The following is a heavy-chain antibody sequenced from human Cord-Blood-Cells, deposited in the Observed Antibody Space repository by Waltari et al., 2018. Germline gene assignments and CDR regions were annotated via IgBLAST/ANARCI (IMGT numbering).Heavy chain of an antibody. CDR3: ARRGGGCGGDCYTFDY. D-gene: IGHD2-21*02. Sequence: QLQLQESGPGLVMPSETLSLTCTVSGGSLSSSSYYWGWIRQPPGKGLGWIGSIYYSGITYHNPSLKSRVPISVDTSKNQFSLKLGAVTAADTAVYYCARRGGGCGGDCYTFDYWGQGTLVTVSS. CDR1: GGSLSSSSYY. J-gene: IGHJ4*02. CDR2: IYYSGIT. V-gene: IGHV4-39*07.